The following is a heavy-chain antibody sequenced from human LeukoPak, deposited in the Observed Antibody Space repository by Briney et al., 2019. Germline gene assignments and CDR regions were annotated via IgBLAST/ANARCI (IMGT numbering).Heavy chain of an antibody. V-gene: IGHV3-7*01. Sequence: GGSLRLSCAASGFIFSNYWMSWVRQAPGKGLEWVANIKQDGSEKYYVDSVKGRFTISRDNAKNSLYLQMNSLKAEDTALYYCARGLHAGDYWGQGTLVTVSS. CDR1: GFIFSNYW. J-gene: IGHJ4*02. CDR2: IKQDGSEK. CDR3: ARGLHAGDY.